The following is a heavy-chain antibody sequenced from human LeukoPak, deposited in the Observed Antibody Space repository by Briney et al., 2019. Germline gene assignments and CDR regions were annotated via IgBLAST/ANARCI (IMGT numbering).Heavy chain of an antibody. D-gene: IGHD4-23*01. CDR2: ISSSSSTI. V-gene: IGHV3-48*01. CDR1: GFTFSSYS. Sequence: GGSLRLSCAASGFTFSSYSMNWARQAPGKGLEWVSYISSSSSTIYYADSVKGRFTISRDNAKNSLYLQMNSLRAEDTAVYYCARDHLSTAVSNPLDYWGQGTLVTVSS. J-gene: IGHJ4*02. CDR3: ARDHLSTAVSNPLDY.